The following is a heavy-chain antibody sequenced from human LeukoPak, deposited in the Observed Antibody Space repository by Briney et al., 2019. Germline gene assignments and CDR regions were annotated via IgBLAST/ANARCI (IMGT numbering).Heavy chain of an antibody. CDR3: ATSGVLRFLEWLLVDAFDI. CDR2: IKQDGSEK. CDR1: GFTFSSYW. D-gene: IGHD3-3*01. J-gene: IGHJ3*02. Sequence: PGGSLRLSCAASGFTFSSYWMSWVRQAPGKGLEWVANIKQDGSEKYYVDPVKGRFTISRDNAKNSLYLQMNSLRAEDTAVYYCATSGVLRFLEWLLVDAFDIWGQGTMVTVSS. V-gene: IGHV3-7*01.